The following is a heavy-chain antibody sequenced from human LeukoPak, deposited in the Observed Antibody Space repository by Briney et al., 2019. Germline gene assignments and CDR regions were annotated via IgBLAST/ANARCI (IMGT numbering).Heavy chain of an antibody. CDR3: AKVYYDSSGYYLNY. J-gene: IGHJ4*02. CDR1: GFTFSSYA. Sequence: SGGSLILSCAASGFTFSSYAMSWVRQAPGEGLEWVSAISGSGGSTYYADSVKGRFTISRDNSKNTLYLQMNSLRAEDTAVYYCAKVYYDSSGYYLNYWGQGTLVTVSS. V-gene: IGHV3-23*01. D-gene: IGHD3-22*01. CDR2: ISGSGGST.